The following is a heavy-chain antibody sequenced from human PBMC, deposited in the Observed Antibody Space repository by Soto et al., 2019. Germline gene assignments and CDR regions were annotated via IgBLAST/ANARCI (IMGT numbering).Heavy chain of an antibody. CDR1: GGSISSYY. CDR3: ARDGGLHSRSWYGWFDH. CDR2: IYYSGST. Sequence: LSLTCTVSGGSISSYYWSWIRQPPGKGLEWIGYIYYSGSTNYNPSLKSRVTISVDTSKNQFSLKLSSVTAADTAVYYCARDGGLHSRSWYGWFDHWGQGTLVTVSS. D-gene: IGHD6-13*01. V-gene: IGHV4-59*01. J-gene: IGHJ5*02.